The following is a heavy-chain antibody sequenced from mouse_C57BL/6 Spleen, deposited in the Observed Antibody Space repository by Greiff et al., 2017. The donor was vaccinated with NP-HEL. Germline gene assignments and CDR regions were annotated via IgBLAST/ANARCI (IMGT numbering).Heavy chain of an antibody. CDR1: GFTFSSYA. CDR3: AREGDYAFDD. D-gene: IGHD2-4*01. Sequence: EVQVVESGGGLVKPGGSLKLSCAASGFTFSSYAMSWVRQTPEKRLEWVATISDGGSYTYYPDNVKGRFTISRDNAKNNLYLQMSHLKSEDTAMYYCAREGDYAFDDWGKGTTLTVSS. CDR2: ISDGGSYT. J-gene: IGHJ2*01. V-gene: IGHV5-4*01.